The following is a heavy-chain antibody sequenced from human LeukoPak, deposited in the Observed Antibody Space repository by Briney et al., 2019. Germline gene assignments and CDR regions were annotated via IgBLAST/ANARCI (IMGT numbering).Heavy chain of an antibody. CDR1: GFTFSSYE. J-gene: IGHJ4*02. Sequence: GGSLRLSCAASGFTFSSYEMNWVRQAPGKGLEWVSYISSSGSNIYYADSVKGRFTISRDNAKNSLYLQMNSLRAEDTAVYYCARDYGIAAAGISWGQGTLVTVSS. D-gene: IGHD6-13*01. CDR3: ARDYGIAAAGIS. CDR2: ISSSGSNI. V-gene: IGHV3-48*03.